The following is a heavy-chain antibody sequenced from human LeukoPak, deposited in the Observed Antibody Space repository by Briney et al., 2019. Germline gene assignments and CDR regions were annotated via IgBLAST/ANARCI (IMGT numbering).Heavy chain of an antibody. J-gene: IGHJ4*02. CDR2: IYPGDSDT. CDR1: GYSFTNYW. D-gene: IGHD3-3*01. Sequence: GESLKISCKGSGYSFTNYWIGWVRQMPGKGLEYMGIIYPGDSDTRYSPSFQGQVTISAGKSISTAYLQWSSLKASDTAMYYCARHLNGNDFWSGDFDYWGQGTLVTVSS. V-gene: IGHV5-51*01. CDR3: ARHLNGNDFWSGDFDY.